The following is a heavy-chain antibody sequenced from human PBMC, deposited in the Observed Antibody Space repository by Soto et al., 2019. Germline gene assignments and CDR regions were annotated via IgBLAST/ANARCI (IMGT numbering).Heavy chain of an antibody. CDR2: IYYGGST. CDR3: ARVPDR. CDR1: GDSISTDY. V-gene: IGHV4-59*12. D-gene: IGHD2-2*01. Sequence: SETLSLTCTVSGDSISTDYWSWIRQPPGKGLEWIGYIYYGGSTYYNPSLKSRVTISVDRSKNQFSLKLSSVTAADTAVYYCARVPDRWGQGTLVTVSS. J-gene: IGHJ5*02.